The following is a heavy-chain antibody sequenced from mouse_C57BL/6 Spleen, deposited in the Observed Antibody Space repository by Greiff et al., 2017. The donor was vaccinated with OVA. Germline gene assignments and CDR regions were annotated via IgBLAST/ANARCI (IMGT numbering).Heavy chain of an antibody. D-gene: IGHD1-1*02. J-gene: IGHJ2*01. CDR2: IYPGDGDT. CDR1: GYAFSSSW. V-gene: IGHV1-82*01. Sequence: QVQLQQSGPELVKPGASVKISCKASGYAFSSSWMNWVKQRPGKGLEWIGRIYPGDGDTNYNGKVKGKATLTADKSSSTAYMQLSSLTSEDSAVYFCARKGDYGKGYFDYWGQGTTLTVSS. CDR3: ARKGDYGKGYFDY.